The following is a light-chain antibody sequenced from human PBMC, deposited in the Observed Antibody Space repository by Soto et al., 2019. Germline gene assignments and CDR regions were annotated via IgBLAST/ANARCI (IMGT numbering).Light chain of an antibody. CDR1: SSDVGGYNY. V-gene: IGLV2-8*01. CDR3: SSFAGSNTVGV. CDR2: DVT. J-gene: IGLJ1*01. Sequence: QSALTQPPSASGSPGQSVTISCTGTSSDVGGYNYVSWYQQHPGKAPKLIIYDVTKRPSGVPDRFSGSKSGNTASLTVSGLQAEDEADYYCSSFAGSNTVGVFGTGTKVTVL.